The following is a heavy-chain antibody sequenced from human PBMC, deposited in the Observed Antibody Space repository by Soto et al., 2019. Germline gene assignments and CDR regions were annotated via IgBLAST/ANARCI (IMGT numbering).Heavy chain of an antibody. Sequence: PSETLSVTWTVSGGSISRSAGFWVCIRQPPGKGLEWIGSISYSGTTFYNPSLKSRVTISVDTSRNQFSLKLNSVPAADTAVYYCTSLVRGTAMVSFDLWDQGTLVTVSS. D-gene: IGHD5-18*01. J-gene: IGHJ4*02. V-gene: IGHV4-39*01. CDR3: TSLVRGTAMVSFDL. CDR2: ISYSGTT. CDR1: GGSISRSAGF.